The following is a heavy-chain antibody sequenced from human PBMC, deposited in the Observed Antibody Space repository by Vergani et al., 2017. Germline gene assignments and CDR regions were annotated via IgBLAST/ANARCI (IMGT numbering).Heavy chain of an antibody. Sequence: QIQLVQSGAGVKKPGASVTVSCKTSGYTFTSYGISWVRQAPGQGLEWMGWISNYNGNRKYAQKIQGRVTMTTDTSTSTAYMELRSLRSDDTAVYYCARNTYGDNNYLHYYYYGMDVWGQGTTVTVSS. D-gene: IGHD4-17*01. CDR1: GYTFTSYG. CDR2: ISNYNGNR. V-gene: IGHV1-18*01. CDR3: ARNTYGDNNYLHYYYYGMDV. J-gene: IGHJ6*02.